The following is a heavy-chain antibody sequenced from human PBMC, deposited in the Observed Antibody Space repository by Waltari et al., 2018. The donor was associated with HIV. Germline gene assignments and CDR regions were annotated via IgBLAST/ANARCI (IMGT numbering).Heavy chain of an antibody. Sequence: QVQLVQSGAEVKKPGASVKVSCKASGYTFTSYDINWVRQATGQGLEWMGWMNPNSGNTGYAQKFQGRVTMTRNTSISTAYMELSSLRSEDTAVYYCARGRTYDFWSGPRPLPDYWGQGTLVTVSS. V-gene: IGHV1-8*01. D-gene: IGHD3-3*01. J-gene: IGHJ4*02. CDR2: MNPNSGNT. CDR3: ARGRTYDFWSGPRPLPDY. CDR1: GYTFTSYD.